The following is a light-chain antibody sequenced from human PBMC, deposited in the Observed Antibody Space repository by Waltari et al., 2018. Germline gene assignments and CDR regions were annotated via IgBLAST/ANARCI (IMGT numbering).Light chain of an antibody. V-gene: IGKV2-40*01. CDR3: VQAIAFPLT. Sequence: DIVMTQTPLSLPITPGEPASISCRSSQSLLHSNGNTYLHWYLQKPGQSPQLLIYGGSNRASGVPDRFSGSGSGTDFTLKINKVEAEDVGVYYCVQAIAFPLTFGGGTKVEIK. CDR2: GGS. CDR1: QSLLHSNGNTY. J-gene: IGKJ4*01.